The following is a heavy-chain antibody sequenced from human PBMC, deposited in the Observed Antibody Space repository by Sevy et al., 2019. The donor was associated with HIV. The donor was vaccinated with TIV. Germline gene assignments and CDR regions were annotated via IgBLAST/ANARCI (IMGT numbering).Heavy chain of an antibody. CDR2: IIPIFGTA. V-gene: IGHV1-69*13. Sequence: ASVKVSCKASGGTFSSYAISWVRQAPGQGLEWMGGIIPIFGTANYAQKFQGRVTITADESTSTAYMELSSLRSEDTAVYYCARAVKVQGVICGMDVWGQGTTVTVSS. CDR3: ARAVKVQGVICGMDV. D-gene: IGHD3-10*01. J-gene: IGHJ6*02. CDR1: GGTFSSYA.